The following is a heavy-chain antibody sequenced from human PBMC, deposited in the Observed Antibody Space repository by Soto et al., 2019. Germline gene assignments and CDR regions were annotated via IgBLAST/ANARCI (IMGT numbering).Heavy chain of an antibody. D-gene: IGHD3-22*01. J-gene: IGHJ3*02. CDR3: VTERPTDPHFSGYDAFDI. Sequence: VRLVESGGGLVQPGGSLSLSCEGSGLILGTYEMNWVRQTPGRGLEWGAHIKPSGFTLYSASFRGRFIISRDDVRNSLSLQMRDLRGEDTAVYYCVTERPTDPHFSGYDAFDIWGQGTMVTVS. CDR2: IKPSGFTL. CDR1: GLILGTYE. V-gene: IGHV3-48*03.